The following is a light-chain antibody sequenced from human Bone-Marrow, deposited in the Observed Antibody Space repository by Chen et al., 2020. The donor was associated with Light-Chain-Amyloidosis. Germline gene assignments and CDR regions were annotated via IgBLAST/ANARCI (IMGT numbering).Light chain of an antibody. J-gene: IGKJ4*01. CDR3: QQYGTSPIT. Sequence: EIVLTQSPGTLSLSPGEGANLSGRVSQTISSNYLTWYQQKFGQAPRLLIYGSSSRATGIPDRFIGSGSGTDFTLTINRLEPEDFAMYYCQQYGTSPITFGGGTKVEIK. V-gene: IGKV3-20*01. CDR2: GSS. CDR1: QTISSNY.